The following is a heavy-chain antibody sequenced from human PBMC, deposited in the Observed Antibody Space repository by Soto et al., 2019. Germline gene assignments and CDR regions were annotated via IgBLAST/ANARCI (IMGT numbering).Heavy chain of an antibody. CDR1: GYTFTVYW. J-gene: IGHJ4*02. Sequence: ASVKVSGKASGYTFTVYWMHWVRQAPGQGLEWMGWINPKSGGTMYPQKFQGRVTMTWDTSISTAYMALTRLRSDDTAVYYCARDLAKGGGSAGFDYWGQGTLVTVSS. CDR2: INPKSGGT. CDR3: ARDLAKGGGSAGFDY. D-gene: IGHD1-26*01. V-gene: IGHV1-2*02.